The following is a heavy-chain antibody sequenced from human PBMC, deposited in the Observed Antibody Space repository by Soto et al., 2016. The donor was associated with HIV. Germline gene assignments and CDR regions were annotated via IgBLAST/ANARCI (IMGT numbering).Heavy chain of an antibody. J-gene: IGHJ2*01. CDR3: ARDLRAGYYGTDRYFDL. V-gene: IGHV1-18*01. D-gene: IGHD3-10*01. CDR2: ISAYNGNT. CDR1: GYTFTSYG. Sequence: QVQLVQSGAEVKKPGASAKVSCKASGYTFTSYGISWVRQAPGQGLEWMGWISAYNGNTNYAQKLQGRVTMTTDTSTSTAYMELRSLRSDDTAVYYCARDLRAGYYGTDRYFDLWGRGTLVTCLL.